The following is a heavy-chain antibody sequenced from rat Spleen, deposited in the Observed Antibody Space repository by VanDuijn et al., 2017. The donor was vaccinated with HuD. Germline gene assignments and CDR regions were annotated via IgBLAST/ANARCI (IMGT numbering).Heavy chain of an antibody. D-gene: IGHD1-2*01. CDR2: IWGDGST. V-gene: IGHV2-1*01. CDR3: ARSDYSSPYYFDY. Sequence: QVQLKESGPGLVQPSQTLSLTCTVSGFSLTSYSVNWVRQPPGKGLEWMGGIWGDGSTKYNLAYKSRLSISRDTSKSQVFLKMNNLQTEDTAMYFCARSDYSSPYYFDYWGQGVMVTVSS. J-gene: IGHJ2*01. CDR1: GFSLTSYS.